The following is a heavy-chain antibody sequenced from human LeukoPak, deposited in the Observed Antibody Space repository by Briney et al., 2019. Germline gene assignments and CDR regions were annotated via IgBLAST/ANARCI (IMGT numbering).Heavy chain of an antibody. CDR3: AKQLGYCSDGSCYFPY. D-gene: IGHD2-15*01. V-gene: IGHV3-23*01. J-gene: IGHJ4*02. CDR1: GFTFSSYA. CDR2: ISNNGGYT. Sequence: GGSLRLSCAASGFTFSSYAMSWIRQAPGKGLEWVSAISNNGGYTYYADSVQGRFTISRDNSKSTLCLQMNSLRAEDTAVYYCAKQLGYCSDGSCYFPYWGQGTLVTVSS.